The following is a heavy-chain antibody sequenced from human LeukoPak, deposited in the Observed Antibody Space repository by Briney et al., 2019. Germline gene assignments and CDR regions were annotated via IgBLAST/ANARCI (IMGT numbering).Heavy chain of an antibody. CDR3: VVSPNQDFFDY. J-gene: IGHJ4*02. V-gene: IGHV4-4*09. Sequence: SETLSLTCTVSGVSINIHYLNCIRQPPGKGLEWSGHIYGSGRTNYNPSLKSRVTISVDTSKSQFSLNFNSLTAADTAVYYCVVSPNQDFFDYWGQGPLVTVSS. CDR1: GVSINIHY. CDR2: IYGSGRT.